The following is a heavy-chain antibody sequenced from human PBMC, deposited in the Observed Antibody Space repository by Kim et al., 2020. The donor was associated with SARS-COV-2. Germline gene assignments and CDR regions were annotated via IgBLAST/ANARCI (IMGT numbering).Heavy chain of an antibody. D-gene: IGHD3-10*01. CDR2: ISYDGSNK. CDR1: GFTFSSYG. V-gene: IGHV3-30*18. Sequence: GGSLRLSCAASGFTFSSYGMHWVRQAPGKGLEWVAVISYDGSNKYYADSVKGRFTISRDNSKNTLYLQMNSLRAEDTAVYYCAKDLAAGSGSFWGQGTLVTVSS. J-gene: IGHJ4*02. CDR3: AKDLAAGSGSF.